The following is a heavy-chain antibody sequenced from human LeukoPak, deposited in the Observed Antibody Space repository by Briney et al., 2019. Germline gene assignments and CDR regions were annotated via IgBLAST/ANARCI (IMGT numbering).Heavy chain of an antibody. V-gene: IGHV3-23*01. CDR2: IRGSGGRT. D-gene: IGHD3-9*01. CDR3: ATSDILTGYYSRLFDY. J-gene: IGHJ4*02. CDR1: GFTFSSYA. Sequence: GGSLRLSCAASGFTFSSYAMSWVRQAPGKGLEWVSAIRGSGGRTYYADSVKGRFTISRDNSKNTLYLQMNSLRTEDTAVYYCATSDILTGYYSRLFDYWGQGTLVTVSS.